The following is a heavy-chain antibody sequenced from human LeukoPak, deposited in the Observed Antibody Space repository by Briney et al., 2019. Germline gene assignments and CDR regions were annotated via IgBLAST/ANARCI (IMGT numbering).Heavy chain of an antibody. V-gene: IGHV3-9*01. D-gene: IGHD3-10*01. CDR2: INWNSGSI. J-gene: IGHJ4*02. CDR3: ARDQYYGSGTYYNSSKGYFDY. CDR1: GFTFDDYA. Sequence: GGSLRLSCAASGFTFDDYAMHWVRQTPGKGLEWGSGINWNSGSIDYADSMKGRFTISRDNTKNSLYLQMNSLRAEDTAVYYCARDQYYGSGTYYNSSKGYFDYWGQGTLVTVSS.